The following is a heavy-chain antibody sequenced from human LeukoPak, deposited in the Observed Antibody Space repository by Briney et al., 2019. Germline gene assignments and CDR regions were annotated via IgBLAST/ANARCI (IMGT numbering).Heavy chain of an antibody. CDR2: ISAYNGNT. J-gene: IGHJ6*02. CDR1: GYTFTCYG. V-gene: IGHV1-18*01. Sequence: ASVKVSCKASGYTFTCYGISWVRQAPGQGLEWMGWISAYNGNTNYAQKLRGRVTMTTDTSTSTAYMELRSLRSDDTAVYYCARVDIVVVPAAKGPYYYYGMDVWGQGTTVTVSS. CDR3: ARVDIVVVPAAKGPYYYYGMDV. D-gene: IGHD2-2*03.